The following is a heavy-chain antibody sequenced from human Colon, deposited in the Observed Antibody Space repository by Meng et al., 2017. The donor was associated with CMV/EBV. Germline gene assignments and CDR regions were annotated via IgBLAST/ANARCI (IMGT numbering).Heavy chain of an antibody. CDR2: ISSSSSYI. Sequence: ASGFSFRTFILNWVRRAPGKGLEWVSSISSSSSYIYYADSVKGRFTISRDNAKNSLYLQMDSLRVEDTAVYYCAREWSVGAYNWFDPWGQGTLVTVSS. J-gene: IGHJ5*02. CDR1: GFSFRTFI. CDR3: AREWSVGAYNWFDP. V-gene: IGHV3-21*01. D-gene: IGHD1-26*01.